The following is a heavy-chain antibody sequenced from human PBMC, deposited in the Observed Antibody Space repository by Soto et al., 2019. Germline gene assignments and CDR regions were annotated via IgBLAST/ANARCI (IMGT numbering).Heavy chain of an antibody. CDR2: ISPYNGNT. J-gene: IGHJ4*02. Sequence: QVQLVQSGAEVKEPGASVKVSCKASGYTFSNYGINWMRQAPGQGLEWMGWISPYNGNTNYPQKLQGRAIMTTDTSTSTAYKELRSLISDDTAVYYCARGAPLDYRGQGTLVTVSS. CDR1: GYTFSNYG. V-gene: IGHV1-18*01. CDR3: ARGAPLDY.